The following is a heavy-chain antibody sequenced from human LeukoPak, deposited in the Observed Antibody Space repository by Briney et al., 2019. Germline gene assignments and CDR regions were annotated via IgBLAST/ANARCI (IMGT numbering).Heavy chain of an antibody. J-gene: IGHJ4*02. CDR2: IHDGDNA. D-gene: IGHD3-10*01. Sequence: GGSLRLSCAASGLTFSNNYMAWVRQAPVRGLEWVSAIHDGDNAFYTDSVKGRFTISRDTSENTLYLQMNSLRAEDTAVYYCARSYGFGSDYWGQGTLVTVSS. CDR1: GLTFSNNY. CDR3: ARSYGFGSDY. V-gene: IGHV3-53*01.